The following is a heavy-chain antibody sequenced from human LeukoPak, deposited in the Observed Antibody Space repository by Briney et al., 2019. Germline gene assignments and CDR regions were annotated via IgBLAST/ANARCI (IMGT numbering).Heavy chain of an antibody. D-gene: IGHD3-9*01. CDR1: GITFRSYE. CDR3: ASQIYFALHV. J-gene: IGHJ6*04. CDR2: ISGSGDTV. V-gene: IGHV3-48*03. Sequence: PGGSLRLSCAASGITFRSYEMNWVRQAPGKGLEWVSYISGSGDTVYYADSVKGRFSISRDNANNSLYLQMSSLRADDTAIYYCASQIYFALHVGGKGTTVTISS.